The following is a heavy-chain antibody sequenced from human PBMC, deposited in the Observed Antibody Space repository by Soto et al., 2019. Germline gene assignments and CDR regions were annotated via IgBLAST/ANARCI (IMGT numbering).Heavy chain of an antibody. V-gene: IGHV1-2*02. Sequence: QVQLVQSGAEVKKPGASVKVSCKASGYTFTGYYMHWVRQAPGQGLEWMGWINPNSGGTNYAQRXXGXXTMTRDTSISTPYMELRRLRSGETAVYYCARVGSTIFHFDYWGQGTRVTVSS. CDR2: INPNSGGT. J-gene: IGHJ4*02. D-gene: IGHD3-3*01. CDR3: ARVGSTIFHFDY. CDR1: GYTFTGYY.